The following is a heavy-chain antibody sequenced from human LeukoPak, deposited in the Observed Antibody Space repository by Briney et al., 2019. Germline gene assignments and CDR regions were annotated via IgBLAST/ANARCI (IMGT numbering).Heavy chain of an antibody. D-gene: IGHD3-9*01. CDR1: GYTFTSYD. Sequence: PGASVKVSCKASGYTFTSYDTNWVRQATGQGLEWMGWMNPNSGNTGYAQKFQGRVTMTRNTSISTAYMELSSLRSEDTAVYYCARINLARYFDWLLPPTEYAFDIWGQGTMVTVSS. J-gene: IGHJ3*02. V-gene: IGHV1-8*01. CDR3: ARINLARYFDWLLPPTEYAFDI. CDR2: MNPNSGNT.